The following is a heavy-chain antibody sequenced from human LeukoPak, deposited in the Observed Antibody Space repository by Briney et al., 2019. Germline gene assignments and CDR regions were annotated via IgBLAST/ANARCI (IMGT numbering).Heavy chain of an antibody. D-gene: IGHD3-16*02. CDR1: AFTFSSYS. CDR2: ISSSSEFI. V-gene: IGHV3-21*01. CDR3: ARWLGAIAWPYYFDY. J-gene: IGHJ4*02. Sequence: GGSLRLSCAASAFTFSSYSMNWVRQAPGKGLEWVSSISSSSEFIYYADSVKGRFTISRDNARNSLYLQMNSLRAEDTAVYYCARWLGAIAWPYYFDYWGQGTLVTVSS.